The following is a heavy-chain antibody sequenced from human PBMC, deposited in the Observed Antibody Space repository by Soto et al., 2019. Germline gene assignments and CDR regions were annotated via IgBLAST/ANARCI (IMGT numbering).Heavy chain of an antibody. CDR2: IYHTGRT. CDR3: ARVKDFGDLFHS. CDR1: GDSISRNSYY. Sequence: PSETLSLTCTVSGDSISRNSYYWGWVRQPPGKGLEWIGSIYHTGRTNHNPSLRSRVTISVDTSENQFSLRLTSVTAVDTAVYYCARVKDFGDLFHSWGQGTLVTVSS. J-gene: IGHJ4*02. D-gene: IGHD4-17*01. V-gene: IGHV4-39*01.